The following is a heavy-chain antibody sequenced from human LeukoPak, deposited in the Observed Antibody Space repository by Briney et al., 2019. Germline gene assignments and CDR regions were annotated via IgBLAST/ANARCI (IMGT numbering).Heavy chain of an antibody. D-gene: IGHD3-9*01. V-gene: IGHV1-18*04. CDR2: ISAYNGNT. J-gene: IGHJ4*02. Sequence: GASVKVSCKASGYTFTSYGISWVGQAPGQGLEWMGWISAYNGNTNYAQKLQGRVTMTTDTSTSTAYMELRSLRSDDTAVYYCARDYYDILTGDFDYWGQGTLVTVSS. CDR3: ARDYYDILTGDFDY. CDR1: GYTFTSYG.